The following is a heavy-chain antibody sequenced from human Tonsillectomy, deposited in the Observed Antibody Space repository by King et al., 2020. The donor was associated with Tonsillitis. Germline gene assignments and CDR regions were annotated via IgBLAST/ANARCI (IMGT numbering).Heavy chain of an antibody. J-gene: IGHJ5*02. Sequence: QLQESGPGLVKPSQTLSLTCTVSGDSISSDDYYWSWIRQSPGKGLEWIGYIYYSGSTYYNPSLKSRVTMSVDTSKNQFSLRLSSVTAADTAVFYCARLLAAAGTGWFDPWGQRTLVTVSS. D-gene: IGHD6-13*01. CDR3: ARLLAAAGTGWFDP. CDR1: GDSISSDDYY. V-gene: IGHV4-30-4*01. CDR2: IYYSGST.